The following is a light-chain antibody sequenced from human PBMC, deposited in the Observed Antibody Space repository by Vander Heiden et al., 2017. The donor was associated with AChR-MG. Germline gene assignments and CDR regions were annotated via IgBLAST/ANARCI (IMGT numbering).Light chain of an antibody. V-gene: IGKV1-5*03. J-gene: IGKJ1*01. CDR3: QQYNSDPT. CDR2: EVS. CDR1: QSVSTW. Sequence: DIQMTQSPSTLSASVGDRVTITCRASQSVSTWLAWYQQKPGKAPKLLIYEVSSLESGVPSRFSGSGSGTEFTLTINSLQPDDFATYYCQQYNSDPTFGLGTKVEIK.